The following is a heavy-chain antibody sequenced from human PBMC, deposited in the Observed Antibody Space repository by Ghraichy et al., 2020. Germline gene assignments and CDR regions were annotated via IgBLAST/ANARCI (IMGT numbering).Heavy chain of an antibody. CDR2: IYTSGST. CDR1: GGSISSYY. V-gene: IGHV4-4*09. CDR3: ARSRGVATIKGSPWYFDL. J-gene: IGHJ2*01. D-gene: IGHD5-12*01. Sequence: SETLSLTCTVSGGSISSYYWSWIRQPPGKGLEWIGYIYTSGSTNYNPSLKSRVTISVDTSKNQFSLKLSSVTAADTAVYYCARSRGVATIKGSPWYFDLWGRGTLVTVSS.